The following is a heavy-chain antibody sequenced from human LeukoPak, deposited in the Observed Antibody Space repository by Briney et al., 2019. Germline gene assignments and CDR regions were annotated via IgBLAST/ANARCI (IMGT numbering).Heavy chain of an antibody. CDR1: GYTFTGYY. CDR3: ARGLRIAYCSSTSCPPFDP. CDR2: INPNSGGT. D-gene: IGHD2-2*01. V-gene: IGHV1-2*02. J-gene: IGHJ5*02. Sequence: ASVKVSCKASGYTFTGYYMHWVRQAPGQGLEWMGWINPNSGGTNYAQKFQGRVTMTRDTSISTAYMELSRLRSDDTAVYYCARGLRIAYCSSTSCPPFDPWGQGTLVTVSS.